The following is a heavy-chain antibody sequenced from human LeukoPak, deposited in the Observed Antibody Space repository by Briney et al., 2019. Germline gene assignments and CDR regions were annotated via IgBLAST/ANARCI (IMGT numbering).Heavy chain of an antibody. CDR2: INPIFGTA. Sequence: ASVKVSCKASGGTFSSYAISWVRQAPGQGLEWMGGINPIFGTANYAQKFQGRVTITADKSTSTAYMELSSLRSEDTAVYYCATVGYYGSGSHNRDAFDIWGQGTMVTVSS. J-gene: IGHJ3*02. CDR3: ATVGYYGSGSHNRDAFDI. D-gene: IGHD3-10*01. CDR1: GGTFSSYA. V-gene: IGHV1-69*06.